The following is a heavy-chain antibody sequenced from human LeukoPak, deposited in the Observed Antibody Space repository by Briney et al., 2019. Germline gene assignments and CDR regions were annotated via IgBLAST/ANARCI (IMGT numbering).Heavy chain of an antibody. J-gene: IGHJ1*01. CDR3: ARGYGGNFQLIPRY. Sequence: ASVKVSCKASGYTFAGYYMHWVRQAPGQGLEWMGWINPNSGGTNYAQKFQGRVTMTRDTSISTAYMELSRLRSDDTAVYYCARGYGGNFQLIPRYWGQGTLVTVSS. V-gene: IGHV1-2*02. CDR1: GYTFAGYY. D-gene: IGHD4-23*01. CDR2: INPNSGGT.